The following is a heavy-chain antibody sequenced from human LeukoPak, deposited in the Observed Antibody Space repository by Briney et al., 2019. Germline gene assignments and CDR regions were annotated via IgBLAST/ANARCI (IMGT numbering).Heavy chain of an antibody. J-gene: IGHJ4*02. CDR1: GYTFTSYD. CDR2: LNSNTGNT. D-gene: IGHD5-24*01. Sequence: GASVKVSCKASGYTFTSYDINWVRQATGQGLEWMGWLNSNTGNTGYAQKFQGRVTMTRNTSISTAYMELSSLRFEDTAVYYCARSGNGYNFPFDFWGQGTLVTVSS. V-gene: IGHV1-8*01. CDR3: ARSGNGYNFPFDF.